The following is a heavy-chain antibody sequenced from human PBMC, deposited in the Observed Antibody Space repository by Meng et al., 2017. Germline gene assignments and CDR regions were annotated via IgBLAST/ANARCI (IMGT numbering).Heavy chain of an antibody. J-gene: IGHJ6*02. V-gene: IGHV3-9*01. Sequence: SLKISCSASGFTFDDYSMHWVRQAPGKGLEWVSGLSWNSSSIGYADSVKGRFPISRDNAKNYQDLQMNSLRAEDTALYYCAKDGYCSSTSCYFSYYYGMDVWGQGTTVTVSS. D-gene: IGHD2-2*01. CDR2: LSWNSSSI. CDR3: AKDGYCSSTSCYFSYYYGMDV. CDR1: GFTFDDYS.